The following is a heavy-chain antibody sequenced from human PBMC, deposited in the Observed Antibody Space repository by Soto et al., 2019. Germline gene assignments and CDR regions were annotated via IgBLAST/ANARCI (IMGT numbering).Heavy chain of an antibody. CDR1: GFTFSSYG. CDR2: IWYDGSNK. V-gene: IGHV3-33*01. Sequence: GGSLRLSCAASGFTFSSYGMHWVRQAPGKGLEWVAVIWYDGSNKYYADSVKGRFTISRDNSKNTRYLQMNSLRAEDTAVYYCARANIGAYSGYDFGDYYYGMDVWGQGTTVTVSS. CDR3: ARANIGAYSGYDFGDYYYGMDV. J-gene: IGHJ6*02. D-gene: IGHD5-12*01.